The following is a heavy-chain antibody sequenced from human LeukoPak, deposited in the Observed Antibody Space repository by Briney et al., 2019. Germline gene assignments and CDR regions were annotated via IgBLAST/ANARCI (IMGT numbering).Heavy chain of an antibody. D-gene: IGHD3-10*01. CDR2: ISPNSGGT. V-gene: IGHV1-2*02. CDR3: ARVAIINYRVYYYYYMDV. Sequence: ASVKVSCKASGYTFTGYYMHWVRQAPGQGLEWMGWISPNSGGTNYAQNLQGRVTMTTDTSTTTAYMELRSLKSDDTAVYYCARVAIINYRVYYYYYMDVWGKGTTVTVSS. J-gene: IGHJ6*03. CDR1: GYTFTGYY.